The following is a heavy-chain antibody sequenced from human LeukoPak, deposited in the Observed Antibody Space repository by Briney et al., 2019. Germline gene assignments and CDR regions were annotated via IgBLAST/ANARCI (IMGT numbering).Heavy chain of an antibody. CDR1: GGSISSSSYY. V-gene: IGHV4-39*01. D-gene: IGHD3-3*01. CDR2: IYYSGST. J-gene: IGHJ3*02. CDR3: ARPWAEWLLAGAFDI. Sequence: PSETLSLTCNVSGGSISSSSYYWGWIRQPPGKGLEWIGSIYYSGSTYYNPSLKSRVTISVDTSKNQFSLKRSSVTASDTAVYYCARPWAEWLLAGAFDIWGQGTMVTVSS.